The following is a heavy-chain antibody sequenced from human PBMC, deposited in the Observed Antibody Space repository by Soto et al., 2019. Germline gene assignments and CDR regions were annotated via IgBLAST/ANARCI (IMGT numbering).Heavy chain of an antibody. J-gene: IGHJ6*02. CDR1: GGSISSYY. D-gene: IGHD6-19*01. V-gene: IGHV4-59*01. CDR2: IYYSGST. Sequence: SETLSLTCTVSGGSISSYYWSWIRQPPGKGLEWIGYIYYSGSTNYNPSLKSRVTISVDTSKNQFSLKLSSVTAADTAVYYCARDRSSGWSDYYYYGMDVWGQGTTVTVSS. CDR3: ARDRSSGWSDYYYYGMDV.